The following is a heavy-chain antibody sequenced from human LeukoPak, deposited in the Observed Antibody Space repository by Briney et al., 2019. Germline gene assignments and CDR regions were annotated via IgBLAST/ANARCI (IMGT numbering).Heavy chain of an antibody. J-gene: IGHJ4*02. Sequence: QPGGSLRLSCAASGFTFSSYGMSWVRQAPGKGLEWVSAISGSGGSTYYADSVKGRFTISRDNSKNTLYLQMNSLRAEDTAVYHCASSYGSGYYFDYWGQGTLVTVSS. CDR1: GFTFSSYG. D-gene: IGHD3-10*01. V-gene: IGHV3-23*01. CDR3: ASSYGSGYYFDY. CDR2: ISGSGGST.